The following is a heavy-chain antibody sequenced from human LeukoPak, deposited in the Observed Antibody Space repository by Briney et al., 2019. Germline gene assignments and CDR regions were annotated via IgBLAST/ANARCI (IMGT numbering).Heavy chain of an antibody. J-gene: IGHJ4*02. V-gene: IGHV3-7*03. CDR2: IKQDGSEK. D-gene: IGHD1-26*01. CDR3: AKGPYSGSHWFDY. Sequence: GGSLRLSCAASGFTFSSYWMSWVRQAPGKGLEWVANIKQDGSEKYYVDSVKGRFTISRDNAKNSLYLQMNSLRAEDMALYYCAKGPYSGSHWFDYWGQGTLVTVSS. CDR1: GFTFSSYW.